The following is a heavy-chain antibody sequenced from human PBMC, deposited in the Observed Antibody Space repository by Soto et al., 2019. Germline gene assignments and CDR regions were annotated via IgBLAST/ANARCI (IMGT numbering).Heavy chain of an antibody. CDR1: GFTFSNNG. Sequence: PGGSLRLSCAASGFTFSNNGMHWVRQAPGKGLEWVAVISYDGSNKFYADSVKGRFTVSRDNSKNTLYLQMNTLRAEDTAVYYCAKSGPNDYWGQGTLVTVSS. CDR3: AKSGPNDY. CDR2: ISYDGSNK. D-gene: IGHD5-12*01. V-gene: IGHV3-30*18. J-gene: IGHJ4*02.